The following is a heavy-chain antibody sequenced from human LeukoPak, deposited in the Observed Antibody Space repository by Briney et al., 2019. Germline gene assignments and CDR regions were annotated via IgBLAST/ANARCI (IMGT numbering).Heavy chain of an antibody. D-gene: IGHD5-24*01. J-gene: IGHJ4*02. Sequence: GGSLRLSCAASGFTFSSYSMNWVRQAPGKGLEWVSSISSSSRYIYYADSVKGQFTIFRDNGKNSLYLQMNSLRAEDRAVYYCAGETRRDGYNPPDYWGQGTLVTVSS. CDR2: ISSSSRYI. CDR3: AGETRRDGYNPPDY. CDR1: GFTFSSYS. V-gene: IGHV3-21*01.